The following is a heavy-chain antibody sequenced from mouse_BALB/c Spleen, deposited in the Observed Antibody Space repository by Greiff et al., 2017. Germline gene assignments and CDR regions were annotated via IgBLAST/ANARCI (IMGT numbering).Heavy chain of an antibody. V-gene: IGHV14-1*02. J-gene: IGHJ2*01. D-gene: IGHD1-1*01. CDR3: VNYGSSPDYFDY. CDR2: IDPENGNT. CDR1: GFNIKDYY. Sequence: EVQLQQSGAELVRPGALVKLSCKASGFNIKDYYMHWVKQRPEQGLEWIGWIDPENGNTIYDPKFQGKASITADTSSNTAYLQLSSLTSEDTAVYYCVNYGSSPDYFDYWGQGTTLTVSS.